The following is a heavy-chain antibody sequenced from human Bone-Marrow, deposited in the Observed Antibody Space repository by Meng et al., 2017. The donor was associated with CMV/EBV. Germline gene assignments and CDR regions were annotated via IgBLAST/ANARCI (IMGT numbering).Heavy chain of an antibody. D-gene: IGHD2-2*01. CDR3: ARGGYELLHRTFDI. CDR1: GFIFSSYS. J-gene: IGHJ3*02. V-gene: IGHV3-48*04. Sequence: GGSLRLSCAASGFIFSSYSMNWVRQTPGKGLEWVSYISSSSTTIYYADSVKGRFTISRDNAKNSLYLQMNSLRAEDTAFYYCARGGYELLHRTFDIWGQGTMVTVSS. CDR2: ISSSSTTI.